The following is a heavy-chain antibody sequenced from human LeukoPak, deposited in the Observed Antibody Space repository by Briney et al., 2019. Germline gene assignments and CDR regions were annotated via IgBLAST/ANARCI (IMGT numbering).Heavy chain of an antibody. CDR1: GYSFTSYG. V-gene: IGHV1-18*01. CDR3: ARWPTTMEAPGDY. D-gene: IGHD4-11*01. Sequence: GESLRISCKGSGYSFTSYGISWVRQAPGRGLEWMGWISAYDGNTNYAQKLQGRVTMTTDTSTSTAYMELRSLRSDDTAVYYCARWPTTMEAPGDYWGQGTLVTVSS. J-gene: IGHJ4*02. CDR2: ISAYDGNT.